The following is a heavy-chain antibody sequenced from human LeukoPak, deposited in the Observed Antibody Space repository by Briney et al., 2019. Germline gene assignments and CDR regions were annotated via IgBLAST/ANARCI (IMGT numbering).Heavy chain of an antibody. CDR1: GYTFTGYY. J-gene: IGHJ4*02. V-gene: IGHV1-2*02. D-gene: IGHD1-26*01. CDR3: ARQQVGASGGYYFDY. Sequence: ASVKVSCNASGYTFTGYYMHWVRQAPAQGLEWMGWINPNSGGTNYAQKFQGRVTMTRDTSISTAYMELSRLRSDDTAVYYCARQQVGASGGYYFDYWGQGTLVTVSS. CDR2: INPNSGGT.